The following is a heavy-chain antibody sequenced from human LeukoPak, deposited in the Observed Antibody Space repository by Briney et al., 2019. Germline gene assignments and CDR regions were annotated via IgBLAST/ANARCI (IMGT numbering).Heavy chain of an antibody. CDR2: IYSGGST. V-gene: IGHV3-66*01. CDR1: GFTVSSNY. D-gene: IGHD3-22*01. J-gene: IGHJ6*02. Sequence: GGSLRLSCAASGFTVSSNYMSWVRQAPGKGLEWVSVIYSGGSTYYADSVKGRFTISRDNSKNTLYLQMNSLRAEDTAVYYCARDSRGYYESSGPNPYYYYYGMDVWGQGTTVTVSS. CDR3: ARDSRGYYESSGPNPYYYYYGMDV.